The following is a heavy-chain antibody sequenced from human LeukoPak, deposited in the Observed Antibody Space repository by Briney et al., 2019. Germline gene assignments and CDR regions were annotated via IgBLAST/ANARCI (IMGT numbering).Heavy chain of an antibody. Sequence: SETLSLTCAVYGGSFSGYYWSWIRQPPGKGLEWIGEIDHSGSPNYKPSLKSRVTISVDTSKNQFSLKLSSVTAADTAFYYCARGSMRARFDQWGQGTLVTVSS. J-gene: IGHJ4*02. V-gene: IGHV4-34*01. CDR3: ARGSMRARFDQ. CDR2: IDHSGSP. CDR1: GGSFSGYY. D-gene: IGHD2-8*01.